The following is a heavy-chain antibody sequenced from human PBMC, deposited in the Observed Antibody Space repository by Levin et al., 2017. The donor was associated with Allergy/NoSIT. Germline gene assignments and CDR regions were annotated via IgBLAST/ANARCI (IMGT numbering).Heavy chain of an antibody. CDR2: ITLDVPGT. J-gene: IGHJ4*02. Sequence: RTGGSLRLSCAASGFTFSKYYMHWVRQVPGRGLEWVSRITLDVPGTYYADSVKGRFTISRDNAKETLYLQMNSLRAEDTAFYYCARGGCSASSCLDFWGQGILVTVSS. D-gene: IGHD2-15*01. V-gene: IGHV3-74*01. CDR3: ARGGCSASSCLDF. CDR1: GFTFSKYY.